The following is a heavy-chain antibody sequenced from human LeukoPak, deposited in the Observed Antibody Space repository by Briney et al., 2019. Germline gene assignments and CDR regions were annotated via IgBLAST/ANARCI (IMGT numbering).Heavy chain of an antibody. CDR2: ISWNSGSI. V-gene: IGHV3-9*01. CDR1: GFTFEDYA. CDR3: AKGDSSGYYTSAHH. D-gene: IGHD3-22*01. J-gene: IGHJ5*02. Sequence: SLRLSCAASGFTFEDYAMHWVRQGPGKGLEWVSGISWNSGSIGYADSVKGRFTISRDNAKNSLYLQVHSLRAEDTALYYCAKGDSSGYYTSAHHWGQGTLVTVSS.